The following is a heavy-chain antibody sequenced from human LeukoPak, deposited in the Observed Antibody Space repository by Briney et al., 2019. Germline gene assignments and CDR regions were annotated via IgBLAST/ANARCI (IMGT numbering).Heavy chain of an antibody. CDR3: ARDSGYDYGILDY. J-gene: IGHJ4*02. Sequence: GGSLRLSCAASGFTFSSYSMNWVRQAPGKGLEWVSYISSSSSTIYYADSVKGRFTISRDNAKNSLYLQMNSLRAEDTAVYYCARDSGYDYGILDYWGQGTLVTVSS. D-gene: IGHD5-12*01. CDR2: ISSSSSTI. CDR1: GFTFSSYS. V-gene: IGHV3-48*04.